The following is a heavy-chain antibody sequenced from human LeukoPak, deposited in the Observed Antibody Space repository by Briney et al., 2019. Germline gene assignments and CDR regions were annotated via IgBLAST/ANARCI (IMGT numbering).Heavy chain of an antibody. Sequence: GGSLRLSCTASGFTFSSYWMSWVRQAPGKGLEWVANIKQDGSEKYYVDSVKGRFTISRDNAKNSLYLQMNSLRAEDTAVYYCARAQLRLLEWSPWGYWGQGTLVTVSS. CDR1: GFTFSSYW. V-gene: IGHV3-7*01. D-gene: IGHD3-3*01. CDR2: IKQDGSEK. CDR3: ARAQLRLLEWSPWGY. J-gene: IGHJ4*02.